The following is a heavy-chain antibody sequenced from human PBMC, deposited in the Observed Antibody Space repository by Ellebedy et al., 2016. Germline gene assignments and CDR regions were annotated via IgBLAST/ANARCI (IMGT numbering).Heavy chain of an antibody. J-gene: IGHJ4*02. D-gene: IGHD2-2*01. Sequence: SETLSLTCTVSGGPISRYYWTWIRQPPGKGLEWAGNIYYSGSTNYNPSLKSRVTMSVDKSKNQLSLKLSSVTAADTAVYFCAAGIGVVGAGDFWGQGILVTVSS. CDR2: IYYSGST. CDR1: GGPISRYY. CDR3: AAGIGVVGAGDF. V-gene: IGHV4-59*01.